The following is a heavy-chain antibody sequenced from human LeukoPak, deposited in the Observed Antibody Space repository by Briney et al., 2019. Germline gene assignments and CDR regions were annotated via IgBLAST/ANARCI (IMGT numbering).Heavy chain of an antibody. J-gene: IGHJ4*02. CDR1: GGTFSSYA. CDR3: AIGYYDSSGYYYFSVGGDY. D-gene: IGHD3-22*01. CDR2: IIPILGIA. V-gene: IGHV1-69*04. Sequence: ASVKVSCKASGGTFSSYAISWVRQAPRQGLEWMGRIIPILGIANYAQKFQGRVTITADKSTSTAYMELSSLRSEDTAVYYCAIGYYDSSGYYYFSVGGDYWGQGTLVTVSS.